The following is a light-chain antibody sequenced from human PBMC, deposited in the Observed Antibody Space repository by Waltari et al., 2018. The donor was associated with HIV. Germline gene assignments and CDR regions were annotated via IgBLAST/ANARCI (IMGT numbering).Light chain of an antibody. J-gene: IGLJ3*02. CDR2: GND. CDR1: GSKNGSNP. CDR3: AAWDDSLNGGV. V-gene: IGLV1-44*01. Sequence: QSVLTQPPSASGPPGQRVTISCSARGSKNGSNPVNWYQHLPGTAPKLLIYGNDQRPSGVPDRFSASRSGTSASLAISGLQSADEADYYCAAWDDSLNGGVFGGGTKLTVL.